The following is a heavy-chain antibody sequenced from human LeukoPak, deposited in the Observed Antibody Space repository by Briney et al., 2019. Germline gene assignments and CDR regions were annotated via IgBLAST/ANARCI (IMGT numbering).Heavy chain of an antibody. V-gene: IGHV4-4*07. CDR2: IYSSGMN. Sequence: SETLSLTCTVSGGSISSYYWSWIRQPAGKGLEWIGRIYSSGMNNYNPSLKGRVTMSVDTSKNQFSLKLRSVTAADTAVYYCAREGFWRGYNKYHYYYMDVWGKGTTVTVSS. J-gene: IGHJ6*03. D-gene: IGHD3-3*01. CDR1: GGSISSYY. CDR3: AREGFWRGYNKYHYYYMDV.